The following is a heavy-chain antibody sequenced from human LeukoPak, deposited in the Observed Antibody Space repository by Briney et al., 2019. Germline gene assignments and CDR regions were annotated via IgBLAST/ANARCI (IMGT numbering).Heavy chain of an antibody. D-gene: IGHD3-10*01. CDR1: GFTFSSYS. Sequence: GGSLRLTCAASGFTFSSYSRKRRRQARGNGLAGGSSISGRRSKQYSADAVKGRFTTSRDNAKNSLYLERDTLRGEGTAVYYCAGAPGRFGELLYAFAGWGRGTMVTVSS. V-gene: IGHV3-21*01. J-gene: IGHJ3*01. CDR2: ISGRRSKQ. CDR3: AGAPGRFGELLYAFAG.